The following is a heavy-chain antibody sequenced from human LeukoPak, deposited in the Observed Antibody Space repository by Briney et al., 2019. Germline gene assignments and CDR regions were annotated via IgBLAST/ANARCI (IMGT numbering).Heavy chain of an antibody. V-gene: IGHV4-39*01. D-gene: IGHD6-6*01. J-gene: IGHJ3*02. CDR3: AIYPPKYSSSRSGAFDI. CDR1: GGSISSSSYY. Sequence: SETLSLTCTVSGGSISSSSYYWGWIRQPPGKGLEWIGSIYYSGSTYYNPSLKSRVTISVDTSKNQFSLKLSSVTAADTAVYYCAIYPPKYSSSRSGAFDIWGQGTMVTVSS. CDR2: IYYSGST.